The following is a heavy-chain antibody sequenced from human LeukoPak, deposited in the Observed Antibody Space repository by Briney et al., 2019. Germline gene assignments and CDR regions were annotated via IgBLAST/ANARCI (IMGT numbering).Heavy chain of an antibody. CDR1: GGSISSGDYY. V-gene: IGHV4-30-4*01. CDR3: ARGQWELLPHFDY. Sequence: SQTLSLTCTVSGGSISSGDYYWSWIRQPPGKGLEWIGYIYYSGSTNYNPSLKSRVTISVDTSKNQFSLKLSSVTAADTAVYYCARGQWELLPHFDYWGQGTLVTVSS. CDR2: IYYSGST. J-gene: IGHJ4*02. D-gene: IGHD1-26*01.